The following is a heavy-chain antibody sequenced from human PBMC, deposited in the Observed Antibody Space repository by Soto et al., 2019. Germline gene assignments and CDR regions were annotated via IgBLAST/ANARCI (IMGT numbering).Heavy chain of an antibody. CDR1: GFSLRPTGVG. J-gene: IGHJ4*02. CDR2: IYWNDDK. D-gene: IGHD3-16*01. V-gene: IGHV2-5*01. Sequence: QITLKESGPTLVEPTQPLTLTCTSSGFSLRPTGVGVGWIRQPPGKALEWLGIIYWNDDKRYSPSLKNRFTLTSDISKSQVVLTMTNMDPVDTATYYCAHTWGLPFDYWGQGTLVIVSS. CDR3: AHTWGLPFDY.